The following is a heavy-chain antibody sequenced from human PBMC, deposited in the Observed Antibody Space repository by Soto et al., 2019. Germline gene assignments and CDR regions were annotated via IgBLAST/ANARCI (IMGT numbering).Heavy chain of an antibody. V-gene: IGHV1-69*13. J-gene: IGHJ6*02. CDR1: GGTFSSYA. CDR3: ARDPDLGYCSGGSCSQPQLHGMDV. D-gene: IGHD2-15*01. CDR2: IIPIFGTA. Sequence: SVKVSCKASGGTFSSYAISWVRQAPGQGLEWMGGIIPIFGTANYAQKFQGRVTITADESTSTAYMELSSLRSEDTAVYYCARDPDLGYCSGGSCSQPQLHGMDVWGQGTTVTVSS.